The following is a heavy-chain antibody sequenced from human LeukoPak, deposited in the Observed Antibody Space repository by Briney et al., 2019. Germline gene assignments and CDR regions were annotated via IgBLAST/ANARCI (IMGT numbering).Heavy chain of an antibody. CDR1: GGTFSNYA. D-gene: IGHD4-23*01. V-gene: IGHV1-69*13. J-gene: IGHJ4*02. CDR2: IIPIFGTT. Sequence: SVKVSCKASGGTFSNYAFTWVRQAPGQGLEWMGGIIPIFGTTNYAQKFRGRVTITADESTSTVYVELSSLRSDDTAVYYCARDGGGPRVGLFDFWGQGPLVTVSS. CDR3: ARDGGGPRVGLFDF.